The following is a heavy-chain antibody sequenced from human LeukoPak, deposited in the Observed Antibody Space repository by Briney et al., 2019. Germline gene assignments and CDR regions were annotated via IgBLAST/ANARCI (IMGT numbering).Heavy chain of an antibody. D-gene: IGHD3-9*01. CDR3: ARARGYFDWSRPVDY. CDR1: GGSFSGYY. Sequence: SETLSLTCAVYGGSFSGYYWSWLRQPPGKGLEWIGEINYSGSTNYNPSLKSRVTISADTAKNQFSLKLRSVSAADTAVYYCARARGYFDWSRPVDYWGQGTLVTVSA. CDR2: INYSGST. J-gene: IGHJ4*02. V-gene: IGHV4-34*01.